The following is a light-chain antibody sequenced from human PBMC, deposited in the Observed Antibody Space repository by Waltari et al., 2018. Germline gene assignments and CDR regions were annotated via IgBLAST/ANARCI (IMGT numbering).Light chain of an antibody. CDR3: ASWDDSLSGGI. CDR1: TPNIRRIL. V-gene: IGLV1-47*01. Sequence: QPVLPQPPSRSGPPARRFPFPCLGRTPNIRRILAYCYQQFPGTTPKLLIFRNNQRPSGVPDRFSGSKSGSSASLAISGLRSDDEAHYYCASWDDSLSGGIFGGGTEVTVL. J-gene: IGLJ2*01. CDR2: RNN.